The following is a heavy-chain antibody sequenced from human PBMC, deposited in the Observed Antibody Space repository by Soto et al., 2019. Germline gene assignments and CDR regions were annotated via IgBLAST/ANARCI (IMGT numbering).Heavy chain of an antibody. Sequence: GGSLRLSCAASGFTFSSYAMSWVRQALGKRLEWVSAISGSGGSTYYADSVKGRFPISRDNSKNTLYLQMNSLRAEDTAVYYCALGGYSSCYVYFASWGQALLV. J-gene: IGHJ4*02. V-gene: IGHV3-23*01. D-gene: IGHD6-25*01. CDR3: ALGGYSSCYVYFAS. CDR2: ISGSGGST. CDR1: GFTFSSYA.